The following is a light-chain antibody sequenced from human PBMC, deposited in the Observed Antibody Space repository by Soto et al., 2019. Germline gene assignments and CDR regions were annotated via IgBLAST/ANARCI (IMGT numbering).Light chain of an antibody. CDR1: SSDVGAYNY. Sequence: QSVLTQPASVSGSPVQSITISCTGTSSDVGAYNYVSWYQQHPGKAPKLMIFDVSIRPSGVSNRFSGSKSGNTASLTISGLQAEDEADYYCSSYTSSSTPYVFGTGTKLTVL. V-gene: IGLV2-14*03. CDR3: SSYTSSSTPYV. J-gene: IGLJ1*01. CDR2: DVS.